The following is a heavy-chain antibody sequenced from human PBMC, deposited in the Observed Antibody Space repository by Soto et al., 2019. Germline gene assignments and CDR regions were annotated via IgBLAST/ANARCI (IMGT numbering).Heavy chain of an antibody. CDR1: GGSFSGYY. CDR2: INHSGST. Sequence: SETLSLTCAVYGGSFSGYYWSWIRQPPGKGLEWIGEINHSGSTNYNPSLKSRVTISVDTSKNQFSLKLSSVTAADTAVYYCARGTIFGYYYYYYHMDVWGKGTTVTV. J-gene: IGHJ6*03. V-gene: IGHV4-34*01. D-gene: IGHD3-3*01. CDR3: ARGTIFGYYYYYYHMDV.